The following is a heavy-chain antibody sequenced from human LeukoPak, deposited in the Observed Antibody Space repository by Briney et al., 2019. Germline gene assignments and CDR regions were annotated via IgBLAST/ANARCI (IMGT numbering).Heavy chain of an antibody. V-gene: IGHV3-21*01. CDR2: ISSSSSYI. J-gene: IGHJ3*02. Sequence: PGGSLRLSCAASGFTFSSYSMNWVRQAPGKGLEWVSSISSSSSYIYYADSVKGRFTISRDNAKNSLYLQMNSLRAEDTAVYYCAKLLAGWELLRWKDAFDIWGQGTMVTVSS. CDR3: AKLLAGWELLRWKDAFDI. CDR1: GFTFSSYS. D-gene: IGHD1-26*01.